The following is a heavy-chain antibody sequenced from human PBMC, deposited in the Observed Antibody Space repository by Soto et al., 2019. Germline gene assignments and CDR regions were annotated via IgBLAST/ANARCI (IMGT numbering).Heavy chain of an antibody. CDR3: AALTATYWNFAI. D-gene: IGHD2-21*02. CDR2: IHYSGTT. CDR1: GDSITAGGRY. Sequence: PSETLSLTCTVSGDSITAGGRYWAWIRQHPEKGLEWLGYIHYSGTTDYKPSLKSRLTVSVDTSKNQFSLSLSSVTAADTAIYYCAALTATYWNFAIWGRGTLVTVSS. J-gene: IGHJ2*01. V-gene: IGHV4-31*03.